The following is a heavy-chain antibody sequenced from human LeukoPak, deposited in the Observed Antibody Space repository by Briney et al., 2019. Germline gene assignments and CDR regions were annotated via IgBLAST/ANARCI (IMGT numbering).Heavy chain of an antibody. V-gene: IGHV3-30*02. CDR2: IRYDGSNK. J-gene: IGHJ4*02. CDR3: AKDGGYCSSTSCYPNSEYFDY. CDR1: GFTFSSYG. Sequence: GGSLRLSCAASGFTFSSYGMHWVRRAPGKGLEWVAFIRYDGSNKYYADSVKGRFTISRDNSKNTLYLQMNSLRAEDTAVYYCAKDGGYCSSTSCYPNSEYFDYWGQGTLVTVSS. D-gene: IGHD2-2*03.